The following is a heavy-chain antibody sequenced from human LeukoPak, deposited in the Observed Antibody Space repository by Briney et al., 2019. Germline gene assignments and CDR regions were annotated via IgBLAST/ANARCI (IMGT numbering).Heavy chain of an antibody. CDR1: GGSISSFY. CDR3: ARGVNWIDP. V-gene: IGHV4-59*01. CDR2: IYYTGST. J-gene: IGHJ5*02. Sequence: SETLSLTCSVSGGSISSFYWSWIRQPPGKGLEWIGYIYYTGSTNYNPSLKSRVTISVDTSKNQFSLKLSSVTAADTAVYYCARGVNWIDPWGQGTLVTVSS. D-gene: IGHD6-13*01.